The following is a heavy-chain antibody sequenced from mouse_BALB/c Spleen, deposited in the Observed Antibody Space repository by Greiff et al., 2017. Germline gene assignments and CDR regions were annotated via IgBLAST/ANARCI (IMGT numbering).Heavy chain of an antibody. CDR2: ISYDGSN. V-gene: IGHV3-6*02. J-gene: IGHJ2*01. CDR3: ARGHPFDY. D-gene: IGHD3-3*01. CDR1: GYSITSGYY. Sequence: VQLKESGPGLVKPSQSLSLTCSVTGYSITSGYYWNWIRQFPGNKLEWMGYISYDGSNNYNPSLKNRISITRDTSKNQFFLKLNSVTTEDTATYYCARGHPFDYWGQGTTLTVSS.